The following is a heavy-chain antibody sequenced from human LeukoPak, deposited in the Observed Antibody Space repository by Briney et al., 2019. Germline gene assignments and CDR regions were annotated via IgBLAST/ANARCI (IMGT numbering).Heavy chain of an antibody. V-gene: IGHV4-30-2*01. J-gene: IGHJ4*02. CDR3: ATIPDDSSGYYGSDY. Sequence: SETLSLTCAVSGDSISSGGYSWSWIRQPPGKGLEWIGYIYHSGSTYYKPSLKSRVTMSVDRSKNQFSLKLSSVTAADTAVYYCATIPDDSSGYYGSDYWGQGTLVTVSS. CDR2: IYHSGST. D-gene: IGHD3-22*01. CDR1: GDSISSGGYS.